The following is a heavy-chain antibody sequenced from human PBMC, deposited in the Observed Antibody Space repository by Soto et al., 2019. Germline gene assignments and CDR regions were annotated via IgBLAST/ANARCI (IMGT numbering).Heavy chain of an antibody. D-gene: IGHD3-10*01. CDR3: ARKGTMVRGVIGNYYYYGMDV. CDR2: IIPIFGTA. CDR1: GGTFSSYA. Sequence: GASVKVSCKASGGTFSSYAISWVRQAPGQGLEWMGGIIPIFGTANYAQKFQGRVTITADESTSTAYMELSSLRSEDTAVYYCARKGTMVRGVIGNYYYYGMDVWGQGXAVTVYS. V-gene: IGHV1-69*13. J-gene: IGHJ6*02.